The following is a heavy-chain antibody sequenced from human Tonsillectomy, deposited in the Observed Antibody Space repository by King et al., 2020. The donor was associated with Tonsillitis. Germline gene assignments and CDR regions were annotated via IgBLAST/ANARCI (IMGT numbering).Heavy chain of an antibody. Sequence: QLVQSGGGLVQPGGSLRLSCAASGFTFSSYAMHWVRQAPGKGLEYVSAISSNGGSTYYANSVKGRFTISRDNSKNTLYLQMGSLRAEDMAVYYCARDREGWFDPWGQGTLVTVSS. CDR3: ARDREGWFDP. CDR2: ISSNGGST. V-gene: IGHV3-64*01. J-gene: IGHJ5*02. CDR1: GFTFSSYA.